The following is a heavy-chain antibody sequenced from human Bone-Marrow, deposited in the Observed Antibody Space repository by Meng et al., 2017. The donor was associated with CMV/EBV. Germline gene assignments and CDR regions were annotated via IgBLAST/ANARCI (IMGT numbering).Heavy chain of an antibody. CDR1: SDY. D-gene: IGHD2-2*02. J-gene: IGHJ5*02. CDR3: AREVVVVPAAIAVRPYNWFDP. CDR2: IYTSGST. Sequence: SDYWSWIREPAGKGLEWIGRIYTSGSTNYNPSLKSRVTMSVDTSKNQFSLKLSSVTAADTAVYYCAREVVVVPAAIAVRPYNWFDPWGQGTLVTVSS. V-gene: IGHV4-4*07.